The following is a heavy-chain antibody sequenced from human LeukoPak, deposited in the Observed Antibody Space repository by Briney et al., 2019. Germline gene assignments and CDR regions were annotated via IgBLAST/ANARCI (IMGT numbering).Heavy chain of an antibody. J-gene: IGHJ4*02. V-gene: IGHV3-30-3*01. Sequence: PGKSLRLSCAASGFTFSSYAMHWVRQAPGKGLEWVAVISYDGSNKYYADSVKGRFTISRDNSKNTLYLQMNSLRAEDTAVYYCARESGESWGTTLDYWGQGTLVTVSS. CDR1: GFTFSSYA. D-gene: IGHD3-16*01. CDR2: ISYDGSNK. CDR3: ARESGESWGTTLDY.